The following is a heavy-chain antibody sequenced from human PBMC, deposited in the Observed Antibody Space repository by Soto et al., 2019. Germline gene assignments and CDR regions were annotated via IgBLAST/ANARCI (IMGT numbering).Heavy chain of an antibody. J-gene: IGHJ6*02. CDR1: GFTFSSYG. D-gene: IGHD2-21*01. CDR2: IWYDGSNK. Sequence: QVQLVESGGGVVQPGRSLRLSCAASGFTFSSYGMHWVRQAPGKGLEWVAVIWYDGSNKYYADSVKGRFTISRDNSKNTLYLQMNSLRAADTAVYYCATLGGDCYNLATMDVWGQGTTVTVSS. CDR3: ATLGGDCYNLATMDV. V-gene: IGHV3-33*01.